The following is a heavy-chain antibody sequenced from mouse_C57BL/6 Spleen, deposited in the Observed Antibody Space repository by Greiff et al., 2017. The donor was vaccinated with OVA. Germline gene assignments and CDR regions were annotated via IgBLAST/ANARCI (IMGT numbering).Heavy chain of an antibody. CDR1: GYTFTSYW. D-gene: IGHD2-2*01. J-gene: IGHJ4*01. CDR2: IDPSDSYT. CDR3: ARGNGYDGDYAMDY. Sequence: VQLQQPGAELVRPGTSVKLSCKASGYTFTSYWMHWVKQRPGQGLEWIGVIDPSDSYTNYNQKFKGKATLTVDTSSSTAYMQLSSLTSEDSAVYYCARGNGYDGDYAMDYWGQGTSVTVSS. V-gene: IGHV1-59*01.